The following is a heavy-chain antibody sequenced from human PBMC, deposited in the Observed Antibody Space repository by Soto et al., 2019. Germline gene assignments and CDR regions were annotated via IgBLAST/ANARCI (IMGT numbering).Heavy chain of an antibody. J-gene: IGHJ5*02. CDR2: IIPVFGTA. D-gene: IGHD6-13*01. CDR1: RGTFSSYA. V-gene: IGHV1-69*13. CDR3: ERIYSSAGDILDP. Sequence: SVKVSCKASRGTFSSYASRWVRQARGQGLELMGGIIPVFGTANYAQKFQGRVTITADESTSTAYKELSSLRSEDTAVYYCERIYSSAGDILDPWGQGTLVTVSS.